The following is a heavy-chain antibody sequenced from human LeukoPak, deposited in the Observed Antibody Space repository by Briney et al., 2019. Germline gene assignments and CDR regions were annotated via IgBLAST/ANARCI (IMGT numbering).Heavy chain of an antibody. V-gene: IGHV4-34*01. J-gene: IGHJ4*02. CDR3: ARSKRITMVRGVIFYFDY. CDR2: INHSGST. Sequence: KPSETLSLTCAVYGGSFSGYYWSWIRQPPGKGLEWIGEINHSGSTNYNPSLKSRVTISVDTSKNQFSLKLSSVTAADTAVYYCARSKRITMVRGVIFYFDYCGQGTLVTVSS. CDR1: GGSFSGYY. D-gene: IGHD3-10*01.